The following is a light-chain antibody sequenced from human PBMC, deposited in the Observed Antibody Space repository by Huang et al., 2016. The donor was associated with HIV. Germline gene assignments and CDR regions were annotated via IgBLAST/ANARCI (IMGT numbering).Light chain of an antibody. V-gene: IGKV3-15*01. Sequence: EIIMTQSPATLSLSHGEGASLSCRANQSVATQFTWYLHRPGQSPRLLIFGASTRASGLPGRFSGSGSGTQFTLTVSVLQSEDFAVYYCQQYHNWPYTFGQGTKREI. CDR3: QQYHNWPYT. CDR2: GAS. CDR1: QSVATQ. J-gene: IGKJ2*01.